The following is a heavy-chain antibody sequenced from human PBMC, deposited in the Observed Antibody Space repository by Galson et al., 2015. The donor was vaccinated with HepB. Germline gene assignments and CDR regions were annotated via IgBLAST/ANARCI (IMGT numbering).Heavy chain of an antibody. J-gene: IGHJ3*01. CDR2: IIPIVGIL. CDR3: AKDRWDLLRMGAFDV. Sequence: SVKVSCKASGGTFSTYSINWVRQAPGQGLEWMGRIIPIVGILDYAQKFQGRVTITADRSTSTAYMEVNSPRPEDTAVYYCAKDRWDLLRMGAFDVWGQGTLVTVSS. D-gene: IGHD2-8*01. V-gene: IGHV1-69*04. CDR1: GGTFSTYS.